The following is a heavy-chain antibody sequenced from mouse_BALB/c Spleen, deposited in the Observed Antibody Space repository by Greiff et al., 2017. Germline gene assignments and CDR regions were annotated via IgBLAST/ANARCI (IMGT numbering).Heavy chain of an antibody. V-gene: IGHV14-3*02. Sequence: VQLQQSGAELVKPGASVKLSCTASGFNIKDTYMHWVKQRPEQGLEWIGRIDPANGNTKYDPKFQGKATITADTSSNTAYLQLSSLTSEDTAVYYCASGPFYYAMDYWGQGTSGTVSS. CDR2: IDPANGNT. CDR3: ASGPFYYAMDY. CDR1: GFNIKDTY. J-gene: IGHJ4*01.